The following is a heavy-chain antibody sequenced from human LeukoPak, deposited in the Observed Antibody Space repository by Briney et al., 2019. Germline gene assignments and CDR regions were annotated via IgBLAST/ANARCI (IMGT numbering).Heavy chain of an antibody. Sequence: SETLSLTRTVSGGSISSGGYYWSWIRQHPGKGLEWIGYIYYSGSTYYNPSLKSRVTISVDTSKNQFSLKLSSVTAADTAVYYCARAGEAWYYFDYWGQGTLVTVSS. D-gene: IGHD7-27*01. CDR3: ARAGEAWYYFDY. V-gene: IGHV4-31*03. J-gene: IGHJ4*02. CDR2: IYYSGST. CDR1: GGSISSGGYY.